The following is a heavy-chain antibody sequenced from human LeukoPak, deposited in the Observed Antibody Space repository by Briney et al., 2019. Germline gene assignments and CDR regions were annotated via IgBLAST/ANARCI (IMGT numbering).Heavy chain of an antibody. CDR3: AREARRELGDYYGMDV. CDR1: GYMFTDYY. J-gene: IGHJ6*02. Sequence: ASVTVSCKASGYMFTDYYIHWVRQAPGQGLEWMGWVTPDSGGTNYAQTFQDRVTVTRDTSISTAYMELSRLRFDDTAVYFCAREARRELGDYYGMDVWGQGTTVTVSS. CDR2: VTPDSGGT. V-gene: IGHV1-2*02. D-gene: IGHD3-10*01.